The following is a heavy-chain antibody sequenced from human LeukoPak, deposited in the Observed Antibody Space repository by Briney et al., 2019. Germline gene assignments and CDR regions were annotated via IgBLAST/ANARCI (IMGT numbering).Heavy chain of an antibody. D-gene: IGHD1-26*01. CDR1: GYSFTSYW. V-gene: IGHV5-51*01. J-gene: IGHJ4*02. CDR3: ARSDSGSFTIFDY. CDR2: IYPGDSDT. Sequence: GESLKISCKGSGYSFTSYWIGWVRQLPGKGLERMGIIYPGDSDTRYSPSFQGQVTISADKSVSTAYLQWSSLKASDTAMYYCARSDSGSFTIFDYWGQGTLVTVSS.